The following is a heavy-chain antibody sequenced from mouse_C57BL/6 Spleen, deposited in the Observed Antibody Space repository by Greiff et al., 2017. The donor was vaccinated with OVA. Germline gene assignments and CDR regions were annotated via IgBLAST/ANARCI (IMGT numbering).Heavy chain of an antibody. D-gene: IGHD1-1*01. CDR2: IYPGSGST. V-gene: IGHV1-55*01. CDR1: GYTFTSYW. Sequence: QVQLQQPGAELVKPGASVKMSCKASGYTFTSYWITWVKQRPGQGLEWIGDIYPGSGSTNYNEKFKSKATLTVDTSSSTAYMQLSSLTSEDSAVYYCARADYYGSSYGLYYYAMDYWGQGTSVTVSS. J-gene: IGHJ4*01. CDR3: ARADYYGSSYGLYYYAMDY.